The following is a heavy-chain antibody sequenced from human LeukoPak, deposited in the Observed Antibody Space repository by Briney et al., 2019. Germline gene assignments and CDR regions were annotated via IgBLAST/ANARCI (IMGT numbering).Heavy chain of an antibody. CDR3: ARAVGIFDWLPLFDH. CDR1: GGSFSGYY. J-gene: IGHJ4*02. Sequence: SETLSLTCVVSGGSFSGYYWSWIRQPPGKGLEWIGEINNSGSTNYNPSLKSRVTISVDTSKNQFSLKLSSVTAADTAVYYCARAVGIFDWLPLFDHWGQGTLVTVSS. CDR2: INNSGST. D-gene: IGHD3-9*01. V-gene: IGHV4-34*01.